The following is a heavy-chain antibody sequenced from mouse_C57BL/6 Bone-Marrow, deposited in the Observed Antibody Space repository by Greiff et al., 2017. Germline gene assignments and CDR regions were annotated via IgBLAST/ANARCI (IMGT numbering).Heavy chain of an antibody. V-gene: IGHV1-59*01. CDR3: ARAFSTVVAVDY. D-gene: IGHD1-1*01. CDR2: IDPSDSYT. CDR1: GYTFTSYW. Sequence: QVQLKQPGAELVRPGTSVKLSCTASGYTFTSYWMHWVKQTPGQGLEWIGVIDPSDSYTNYNQKFKGKATLTVDTSSSTAYMQLSSLTSDDSAVYYCARAFSTVVAVDYWGQGTTLTVSS. J-gene: IGHJ2*01.